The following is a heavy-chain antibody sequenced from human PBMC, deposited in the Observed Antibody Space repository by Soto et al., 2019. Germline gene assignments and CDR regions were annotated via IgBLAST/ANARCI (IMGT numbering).Heavy chain of an antibody. D-gene: IGHD6-13*01. Sequence: PMGSLRLSCAASGFTFSAYAMTWVRQSPGKGLEWVSVISGSAGATYYADSVKGRFTISRDNSKNTLYLQMNSLRAEDTAVYYCARQDHSTTWYLNYWGQGTLVTVPS. CDR2: ISGSAGAT. J-gene: IGHJ4*02. CDR1: GFTFSAYA. CDR3: ARQDHSTTWYLNY. V-gene: IGHV3-23*01.